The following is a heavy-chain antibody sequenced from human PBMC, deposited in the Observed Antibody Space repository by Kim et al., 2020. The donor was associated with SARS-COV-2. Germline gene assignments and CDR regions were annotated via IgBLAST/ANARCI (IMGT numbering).Heavy chain of an antibody. V-gene: IGHV3-21*01. CDR3: ARSRSSWYVADWFDP. D-gene: IGHD6-13*01. J-gene: IGHJ5*02. Sequence: DSVKGRFTISRDNAKNSLYLQMNSLRAEDTAVYYCARSRSSWYVADWFDPWGQGTLVTVSS.